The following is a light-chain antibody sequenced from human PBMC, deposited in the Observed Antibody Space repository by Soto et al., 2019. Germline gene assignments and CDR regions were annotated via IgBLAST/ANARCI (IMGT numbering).Light chain of an antibody. V-gene: IGLV1-47*01. J-gene: IGLJ3*02. CDR3: AAWDDSLSGWV. Sequence: QSVLTQPPSASGTPGQRVTITCSGSSSTIGSNSVYWYQQLPGTAPKLLIFRNNKRPSGVPDRFSGSKSGTSASLAISGLRSEDEADYYCAAWDDSLSGWVFGGGTKLTVL. CDR1: SSTIGSNS. CDR2: RNN.